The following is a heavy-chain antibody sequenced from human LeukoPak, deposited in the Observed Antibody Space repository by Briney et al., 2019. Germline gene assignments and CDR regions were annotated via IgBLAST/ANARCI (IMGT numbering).Heavy chain of an antibody. J-gene: IGHJ4*02. CDR1: GGSISSYY. D-gene: IGHD2-15*01. Sequence: PSETLSLTCTVSGGSISSYYWSWIRQPPGKGLEWIGYIYCSGSTKYNPSLKSRVIILVDTSKNQFSLKLSSVTAADTAVYYCARGLASGGSCYGKWGQGTLVSVSS. CDR2: IYCSGST. V-gene: IGHV4-59*01. CDR3: ARGLASGGSCYGK.